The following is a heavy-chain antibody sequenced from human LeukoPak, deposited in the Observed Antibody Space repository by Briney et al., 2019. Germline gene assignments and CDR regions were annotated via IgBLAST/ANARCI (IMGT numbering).Heavy chain of an antibody. D-gene: IGHD3-10*01. V-gene: IGHV1-69*04. CDR1: GGTFISYA. CDR2: IIPIFGIA. CDR3: ARDPYYYGSGSPLNDWYFDL. J-gene: IGHJ2*01. Sequence: GSSVKVSCKASGGTFISYAISWVRQAPGQGLEWMGRIIPIFGIANYAQKFQGRVTITTDKSTSTAYMELSSLRSEDTAVYYCARDPYYYGSGSPLNDWYFDLWGRGTLVTVSS.